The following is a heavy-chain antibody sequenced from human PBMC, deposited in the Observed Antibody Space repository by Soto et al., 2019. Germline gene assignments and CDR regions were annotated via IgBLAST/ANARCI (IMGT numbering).Heavy chain of an antibody. D-gene: IGHD2-8*01. Sequence: QVQLVQSGAEVKKPGASVKVSCKASGYTFTSYGISWVRQAPGQGREWMGWISAYNGNTNYAQKLQGRVTMTTYTSTSTADMELRSLRSDDTAVYYCARDSPGYCTNGVCYTATFDYWGQGTLVTVSS. CDR2: ISAYNGNT. CDR1: GYTFTSYG. J-gene: IGHJ4*02. CDR3: ARDSPGYCTNGVCYTATFDY. V-gene: IGHV1-18*01.